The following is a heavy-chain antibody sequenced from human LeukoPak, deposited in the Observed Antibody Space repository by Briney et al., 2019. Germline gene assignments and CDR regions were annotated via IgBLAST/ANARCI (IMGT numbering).Heavy chain of an antibody. D-gene: IGHD6-13*01. CDR3: ARDKQQLLNDY. Sequence: GGSLRLSCAASGFTVSSNYMSWVRQAPGKGLEWVSSISSSSSYIYYADSVKGRFTISRDNAKNSLYLQMNSLRAEDTAVYYCARDKQQLLNDYWGQGTLVTVSS. CDR2: ISSSSSYI. CDR1: GFTVSSNY. V-gene: IGHV3-21*01. J-gene: IGHJ4*02.